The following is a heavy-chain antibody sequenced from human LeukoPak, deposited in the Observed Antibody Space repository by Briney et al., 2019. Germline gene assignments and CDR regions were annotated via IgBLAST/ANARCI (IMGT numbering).Heavy chain of an antibody. D-gene: IGHD6-19*01. J-gene: IGHJ4*02. CDR3: AKSSRYGTGWYGKIDY. V-gene: IGHV3-23*01. CDR1: GFTFSSSA. CDR2: ISNNGGYT. Sequence: PGGSLRLSCAASGFTFSSSAMSWVRQAPGKGLEWVSAISNNGGYTYYADSVQGRFTISRDNSKNTLYLQMDSLRADDTAVYYCAKSSRYGTGWYGKIDYWGQGTLVTVSS.